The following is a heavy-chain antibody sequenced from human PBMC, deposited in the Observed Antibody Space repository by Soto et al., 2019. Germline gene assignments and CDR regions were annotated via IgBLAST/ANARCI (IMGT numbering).Heavy chain of an antibody. CDR3: AKSGREITIFGVVIPNWFDP. CDR2: IYSGGST. Sequence: GGSLRLSCAASGFTFSSYAMHWVRQAPGEGLEWVSVIYSGGSTYYADSVRGRFTISRDNSKNTLYLQMNSLRAEDTAVYYCAKSGREITIFGVVIPNWFDPWGQGTLVTVS. J-gene: IGHJ5*02. CDR1: GFTFSSYA. V-gene: IGHV3-23*03. D-gene: IGHD3-3*01.